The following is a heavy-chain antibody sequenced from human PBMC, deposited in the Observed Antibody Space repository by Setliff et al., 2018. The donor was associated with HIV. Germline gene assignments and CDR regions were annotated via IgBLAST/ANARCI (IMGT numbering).Heavy chain of an antibody. V-gene: IGHV3-72*01. CDR2: TRNKANGYIT. Sequence: GESPKISCAVSGFTLSDYYMDWVRQAPGKGLEWVGRTRNKANGYITEYGASVQGRFTISRDNSKDSLSLQMNNLKAEDTAAYYCVRAAAGLDIWSQGIRVTVSS. J-gene: IGHJ4*02. CDR1: GFTLSDYY. CDR3: VRAAAGLDI.